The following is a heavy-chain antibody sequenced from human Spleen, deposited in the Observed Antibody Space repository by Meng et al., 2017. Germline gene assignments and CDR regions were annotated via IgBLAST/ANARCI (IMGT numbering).Heavy chain of an antibody. J-gene: IGHJ4*02. Sequence: GGPLRLSCAASGFTFRTYAMSWARQAPGKGLEWVSAISASGLSTYYADSVKGRFTISRDNSKNTLRLQMNSLRAEDTAVYYCAKHYSDSSGSYPFDYWGQGTLVTVSS. CDR2: ISASGLST. D-gene: IGHD3-22*01. CDR3: AKHYSDSSGSYPFDY. V-gene: IGHV3-23*01. CDR1: GFTFRTYA.